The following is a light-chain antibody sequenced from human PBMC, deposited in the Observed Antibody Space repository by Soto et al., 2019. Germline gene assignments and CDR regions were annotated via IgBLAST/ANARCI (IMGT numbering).Light chain of an antibody. V-gene: IGLV2-23*01. CDR1: ISDVGSYNL. CDR2: EGS. CDR3: CSYAGSSTSGVNV. Sequence: QSALTQPASVSGSPGQSITISCTGTISDVGSYNLVSWYQQHPGKAPKLMIYEGSKRPSGVSNRFSGSKSGNTASLTISGLQAEDEADYYCCSYAGSSTSGVNVFGTGTKVTVL. J-gene: IGLJ1*01.